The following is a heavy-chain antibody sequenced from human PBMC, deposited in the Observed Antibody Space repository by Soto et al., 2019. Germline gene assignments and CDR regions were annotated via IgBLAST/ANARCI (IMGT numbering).Heavy chain of an antibody. D-gene: IGHD3-10*01. CDR3: ASGDDVDATDFDY. Sequence: GGSLRLSCAASGFTFSSYGMHWVRQAPGKGLEWVAVIWYDGSNKYYADSVKGRFTISRDNSKNTLYLQMNSLRAEDTAVYYCASGDDVDATDFDYWGQGTLVTVSS. V-gene: IGHV3-33*01. CDR2: IWYDGSNK. J-gene: IGHJ4*02. CDR1: GFTFSSYG.